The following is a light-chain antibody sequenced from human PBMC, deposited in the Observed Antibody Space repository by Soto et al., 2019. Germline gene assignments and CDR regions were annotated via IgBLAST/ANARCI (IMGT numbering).Light chain of an antibody. V-gene: IGLV2-14*01. CDR3: RSYTGTSTYV. Sequence: QSALTQPASVSGSPGQSITISCTGTSSDVGGYNYVSWYQQYPGKAPKLMIYHVSNRPSGVSNRFSGSKSGNSASLTISGLQAEDEADYYCRSYTGTSTYVFGTGNKVTDL. J-gene: IGLJ1*01. CDR2: HVS. CDR1: SSDVGGYNY.